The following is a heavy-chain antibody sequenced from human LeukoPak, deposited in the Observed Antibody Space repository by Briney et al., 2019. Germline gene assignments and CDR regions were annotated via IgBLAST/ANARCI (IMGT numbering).Heavy chain of an antibody. Sequence: ASVKVSCKASGYTFTSYYMHWVRQAPGQGLEWMGIINPSGGSTSYAQKFQGRVTMTRDTSTSTVYMELSSLRSEDTAVYYCARDLSYYDILTGYLPRGYYYGMDVWGQGTTVTVSS. CDR2: INPSGGST. D-gene: IGHD3-9*01. CDR1: GYTFTSYY. J-gene: IGHJ6*02. V-gene: IGHV1-46*01. CDR3: ARDLSYYDILTGYLPRGYYYGMDV.